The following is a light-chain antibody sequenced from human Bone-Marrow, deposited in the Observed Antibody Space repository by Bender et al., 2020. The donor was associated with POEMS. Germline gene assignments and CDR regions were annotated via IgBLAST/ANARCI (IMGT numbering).Light chain of an antibody. CDR3: QAWDSLFGV. CDR2: QDF. CDR1: KLGNRY. V-gene: IGLV3-1*01. J-gene: IGLJ3*02. Sequence: SYDLTQPPSLSVSPGQTATITCSGDKLGNRYSSWYQKKPGQSPLLVVYQDFRRPSGIPERFSGSTSGNAATLTISEHQPLDEADYYCQAWDSLFGVFGGGTKLTVL.